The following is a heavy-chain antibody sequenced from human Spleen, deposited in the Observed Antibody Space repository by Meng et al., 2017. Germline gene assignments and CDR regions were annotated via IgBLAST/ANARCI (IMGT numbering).Heavy chain of an antibody. CDR3: ARGYSSGWYEGGVGY. CDR2: IYTSGST. Sequence: SETLSLTCTVSGGSISSGSYYWSWIRQPAGKGLEWIGRIYTSGSTNYNPSLKSRVTISVDTSKNQFSLKLSSVTAADTAVYYCARGYSSGWYEGGVGYWGQGTLVTVSS. V-gene: IGHV4-61*02. D-gene: IGHD6-19*01. CDR1: GGSISSGSYY. J-gene: IGHJ4*02.